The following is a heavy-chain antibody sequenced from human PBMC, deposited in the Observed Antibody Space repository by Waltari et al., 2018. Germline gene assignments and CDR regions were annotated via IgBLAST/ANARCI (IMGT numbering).Heavy chain of an antibody. CDR2: VYHSGST. CDR3: VRDRLGGTYHYVDS. CDR1: GYSISSGYY. J-gene: IGHJ4*02. Sequence: QVQLQESGPGLVTPSETLSLTCSVSGYSISSGYYWGWIRQPPGKGLEWIGSVYHSGSTYSNPSLMGRAAISVDTSENQLSLKLSSVTAAETAVYYCVRDRLGGTYHYVDSWGQGTLVTVSS. D-gene: IGHD1-7*01. V-gene: IGHV4-38-2*02.